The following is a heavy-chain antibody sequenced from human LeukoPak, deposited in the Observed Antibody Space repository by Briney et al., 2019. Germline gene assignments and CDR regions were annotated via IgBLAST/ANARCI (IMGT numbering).Heavy chain of an antibody. D-gene: IGHD3-22*01. CDR3: ARGRRITMIAVDNWFDP. Sequence: MASETLSLTCTVSGGSLSSSSHYWAWIRQPPGKGLEWIANIYYSGNTYYNPSLKSRVTISLDMSKNHFSLRVGSLTAADTAVYYCARGRRITMIAVDNWFDPWGQGTLVTVSS. CDR2: IYYSGNT. J-gene: IGHJ5*02. V-gene: IGHV4-39*02. CDR1: GGSLSSSSHY.